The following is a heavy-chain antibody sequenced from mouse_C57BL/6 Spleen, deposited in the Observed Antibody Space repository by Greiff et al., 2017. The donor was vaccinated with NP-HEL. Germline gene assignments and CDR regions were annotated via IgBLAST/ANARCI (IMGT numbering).Heavy chain of an antibody. J-gene: IGHJ4*01. Sequence: GGGLVQPKGSLKLSCAASGFSFNTYAMNWVRQAPGKGLEWVARIRSKSNNYATYYADSVKDRFTISRDDSESMLYLQMNNLKTEDTAMYYCVRDGSNAMDYWGQGTSVTVSS. V-gene: IGHV10-1*01. CDR3: VRDGSNAMDY. CDR1: GFSFNTYA. D-gene: IGHD1-1*01. CDR2: IRSKSNNYAT.